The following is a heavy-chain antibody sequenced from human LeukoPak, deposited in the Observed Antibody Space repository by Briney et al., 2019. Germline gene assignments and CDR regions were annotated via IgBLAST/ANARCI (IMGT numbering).Heavy chain of an antibody. V-gene: IGHV4-61*01. CDR2: IYYSGST. CDR3: ARGWPHDYDILTGPRDYFDY. J-gene: IGHJ4*02. CDR1: GGSVSSSSYY. Sequence: PSETLSLTCTDSGGSVSSSSYYCSWIRQPPGEGLEWIGYIYYSGSTNYNPSLRSRVTISVDTSKNQFSLMLNSVTAADTAVYYCARGWPHDYDILTGPRDYFDYWGQGTLVTVSS. D-gene: IGHD3-9*01.